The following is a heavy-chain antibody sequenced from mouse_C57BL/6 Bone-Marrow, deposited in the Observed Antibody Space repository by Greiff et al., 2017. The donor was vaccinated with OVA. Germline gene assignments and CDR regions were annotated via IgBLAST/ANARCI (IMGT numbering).Heavy chain of an antibody. CDR2: IDPETGGT. Sequence: QVQLQQSGAELVRPGASVTLSCKASGYTFTDYEMHWVKQTPVHGLEWIGAIDPETGGTAYNQKFKGKAILTADKSSSTAYMELRSLTSEDSAVYYCTRNNSNYYAMDYWGQGTSVTVSS. CDR3: TRNNSNYYAMDY. J-gene: IGHJ4*01. V-gene: IGHV1-15*01. D-gene: IGHD2-5*01. CDR1: GYTFTDYE.